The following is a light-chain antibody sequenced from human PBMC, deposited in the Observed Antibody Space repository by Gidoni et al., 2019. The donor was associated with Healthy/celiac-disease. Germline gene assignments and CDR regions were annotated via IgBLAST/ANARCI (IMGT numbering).Light chain of an antibody. CDR3: QQRSKWPLT. V-gene: IGKV3-11*01. Sequence: IVLTQSPATLSLSPGERATLSCRASQSVSSDLAWYQQKPGQAPRRLIYDASNRATGIPARVRGSGSGTEFTLTISSQETEDFAVYYCQQRSKWPLTFGGGTKVEIK. CDR1: QSVSSD. CDR2: DAS. J-gene: IGKJ4*01.